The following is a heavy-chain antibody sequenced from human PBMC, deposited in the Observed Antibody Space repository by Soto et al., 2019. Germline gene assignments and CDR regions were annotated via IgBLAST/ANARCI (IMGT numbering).Heavy chain of an antibody. J-gene: IGHJ6*02. Sequence: ASVKVSCKASGYTFTSYGISWVRQAPGQGLEWMGWISAYNGNTNYAQKLQGRVTMTTDTSTSTAYMELRSLRSDDTAVYYCASFGVDDSSVYYYYGMDVWGQGTTVTV. CDR1: GYTFTSYG. CDR2: ISAYNGNT. D-gene: IGHD3-22*01. CDR3: ASFGVDDSSVYYYYGMDV. V-gene: IGHV1-18*01.